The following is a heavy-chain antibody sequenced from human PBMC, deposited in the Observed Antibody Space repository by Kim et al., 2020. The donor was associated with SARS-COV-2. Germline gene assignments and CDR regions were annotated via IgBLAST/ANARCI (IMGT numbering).Heavy chain of an antibody. CDR2: INQDGSEK. V-gene: IGHV3-7*03. CDR3: ARAIAAATAY. CDR1: GFTFDSYW. D-gene: IGHD6-13*01. Sequence: GGSLRLSCAASGFTFDSYWMHWVRQAPGKGLEWVANINQDGSEKYSVDSVKGRFTISRDNHKNSLYLQMTSLRAADTAVYYCARAIAAATAYWGQGSLVTVSP. J-gene: IGHJ4*02.